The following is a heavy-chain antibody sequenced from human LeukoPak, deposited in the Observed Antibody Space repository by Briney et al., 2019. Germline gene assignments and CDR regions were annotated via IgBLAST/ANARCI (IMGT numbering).Heavy chain of an antibody. CDR2: INWNGGST. Sequence: GGSLRLSCAASGFTFDDYGMSWVRQAPGKGLEWVSGINWNGGSTGYADSVKGRFTISRDNAKNSLYLQMNSLRAEDTALYYCARDRIMRGYSYGSGFDYWGQGTLVTVSS. CDR1: GFTFDDYG. V-gene: IGHV3-20*04. D-gene: IGHD5-18*01. J-gene: IGHJ4*02. CDR3: ARDRIMRGYSYGSGFDY.